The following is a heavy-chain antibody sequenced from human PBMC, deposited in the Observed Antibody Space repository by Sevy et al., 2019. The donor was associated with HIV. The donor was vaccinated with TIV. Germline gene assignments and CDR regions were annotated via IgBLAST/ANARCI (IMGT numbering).Heavy chain of an antibody. CDR2: IYYSGST. D-gene: IGHD3-16*01. J-gene: IGHJ6*02. CDR1: GGSINSYY. V-gene: IGHV4-59*01. CDR3: ARRVAGEPYYYGMDV. Sequence: SETLSLTYTVSGGSINSYYWNWIRQPPGKGLEWIGYIYYSGSTKYNPSLKSRVTISVDTSKNQLSLKLNSVTAADTAVYYCARRVAGEPYYYGMDVWGQGTTVTVSS.